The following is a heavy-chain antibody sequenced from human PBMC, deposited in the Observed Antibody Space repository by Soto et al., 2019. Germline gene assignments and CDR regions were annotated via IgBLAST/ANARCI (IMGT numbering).Heavy chain of an antibody. CDR3: ARDFGFPDRSSNYYYYGMDV. D-gene: IGHD3-3*01. J-gene: IGHJ6*02. Sequence: PGGSLRPSCAASGFTFSSYGMHWVRQAPGKGLEWVAVIWYDGSNKFYADSVKGRFTISRDNSKNTLYLQMNSLRAEDTAVYYCARDFGFPDRSSNYYYYGMDVWGQGTTVTVSS. CDR2: IWYDGSNK. V-gene: IGHV3-33*01. CDR1: GFTFSSYG.